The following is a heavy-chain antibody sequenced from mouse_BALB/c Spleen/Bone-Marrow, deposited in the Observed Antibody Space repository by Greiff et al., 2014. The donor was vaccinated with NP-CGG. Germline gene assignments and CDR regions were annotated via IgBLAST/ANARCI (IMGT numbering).Heavy chain of an antibody. CDR3: ARDDYDDQYYFDY. CDR2: ICSGGST. V-gene: IGHV5-6-5*01. D-gene: IGHD2-4*01. J-gene: IGHJ2*01. CDR1: GFTFSSYS. Sequence: VQLKESGGGLVKPGGSLKLSCAASGFTFSSYSLSLVRQTPEKRLEWVASICSGGSTYYPDSVKGRFTISRDNARNILCLQMSSLRSEDTAMYYCARDDYDDQYYFDYWGQGTTLTVSS.